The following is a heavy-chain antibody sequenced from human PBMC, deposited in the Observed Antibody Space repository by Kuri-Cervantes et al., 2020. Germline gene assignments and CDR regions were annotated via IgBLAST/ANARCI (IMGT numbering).Heavy chain of an antibody. CDR1: GGSFSGYY. J-gene: IGHJ4*02. CDR2: IYHSGST. CDR3: ARRGYYDRPGGYFDY. V-gene: IGHV4-34*01. D-gene: IGHD3-22*01. Sequence: SETLSLTCAVYGGSFSGYYWSWIRQPPGKGLEWIGYIYHSGSTYYNPSLKSRVTISVDTSKNQFSLKLSSVTAADTAVYYCARRGYYDRPGGYFDYWGQGTLVTVSS.